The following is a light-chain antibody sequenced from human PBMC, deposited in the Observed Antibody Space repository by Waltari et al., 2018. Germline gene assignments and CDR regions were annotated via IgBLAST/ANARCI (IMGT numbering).Light chain of an antibody. J-gene: IGKJ1*01. Sequence: DIVMTQSPDSLAVSLGERATINCRSSLTLLYSSDNKNYLAWYQQKPGQPPKLLIYWASTRESGVPDRFSGSGSGTDFTLTISSLHAEDVAVYYCQQYYNAPWTFGQGTKVEIK. CDR3: QQYYNAPWT. CDR2: WAS. CDR1: LTLLYSSDNKNY. V-gene: IGKV4-1*01.